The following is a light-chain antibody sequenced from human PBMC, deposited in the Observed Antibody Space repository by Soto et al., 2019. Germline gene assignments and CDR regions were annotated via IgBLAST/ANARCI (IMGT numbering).Light chain of an antibody. CDR2: SNN. CDR3: ARWDDSLNGYV. V-gene: IGLV1-44*01. Sequence: QSVLTQPPSASGTPGQRVTISCSGSSSNIGRNTVNWYQHLPGTAPKLLIYSNNQRPSGVPDRFSGSKSGTSASLAISGLPSEDEADYYCARWDDSLNGYVFGTGTNVTVL. CDR1: SSNIGRNT. J-gene: IGLJ1*01.